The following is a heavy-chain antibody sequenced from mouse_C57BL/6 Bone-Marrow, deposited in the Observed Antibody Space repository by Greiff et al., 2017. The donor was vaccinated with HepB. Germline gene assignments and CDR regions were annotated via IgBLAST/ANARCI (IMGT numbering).Heavy chain of an antibody. CDR1: GYTFTDYY. CDR3: ARSSLTGTAHDY. J-gene: IGHJ2*01. V-gene: IGHV1-76*01. Sequence: VQLVEPGAELVRPGASVKLSCKASGYTFTDYYINWVKQRPGQGLEWIARIYPGSGNTYYNEKFKGKATLTVDKSSSTAYMQLSSLTSEDSAVYFCARSSLTGTAHDYWGQGATLTVSS. CDR2: IYPGSGNT. D-gene: IGHD4-1*01.